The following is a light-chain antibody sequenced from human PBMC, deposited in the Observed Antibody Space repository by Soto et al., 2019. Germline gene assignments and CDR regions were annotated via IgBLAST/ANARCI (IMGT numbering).Light chain of an antibody. V-gene: IGLV1-40*01. J-gene: IGLJ3*02. CDR2: DNN. CDR3: QSYDSSLSGSKV. CDR1: SSNIGTGYD. Sequence: QSVLTQPPSVSGAPGQRVTISCTGSSSNIGTGYDVHWYRQLPGTAPKLLIYDNNNRPSGVPDRFSGSRSGPSASLAITGLQAEDEADYYCQSYDSSLSGSKVFGGGTKLTVL.